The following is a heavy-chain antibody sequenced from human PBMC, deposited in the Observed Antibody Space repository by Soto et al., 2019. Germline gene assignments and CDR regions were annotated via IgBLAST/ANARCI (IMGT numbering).Heavy chain of an antibody. D-gene: IGHD1-26*01. Sequence: QVHLVQSGAEVKKPGASVKVSCQGSGYAFTTYGITWVRQAPGQGLEWMGWISAHNGNTNYAQKLQGRVTVTRATSTTTASMELTSLRYDGTAVYYCARGRYGDYWGQGALVTVSS. CDR3: ARGRYGDY. V-gene: IGHV1-18*01. J-gene: IGHJ4*02. CDR1: GYAFTTYG. CDR2: ISAHNGNT.